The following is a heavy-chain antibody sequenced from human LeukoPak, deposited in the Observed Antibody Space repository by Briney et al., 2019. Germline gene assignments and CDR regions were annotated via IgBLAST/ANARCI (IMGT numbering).Heavy chain of an antibody. CDR2: MNPNSGNT. Sequence: GASVKVSCKASGYTFTSYDINWVRQATGQGLEWMGWMNPNSGNTGYAQKFQGRVTMTRDTSISTAYMEPSRLRSDDTAVYYCARPLSRAAAAEFDYWGQGTLVTVSS. V-gene: IGHV1-8*02. CDR3: ARPLSRAAAAEFDY. D-gene: IGHD6-13*01. J-gene: IGHJ4*02. CDR1: GYTFTSYD.